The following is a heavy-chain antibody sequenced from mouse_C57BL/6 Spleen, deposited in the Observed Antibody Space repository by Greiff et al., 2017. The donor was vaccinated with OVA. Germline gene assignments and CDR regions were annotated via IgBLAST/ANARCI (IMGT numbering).Heavy chain of an antibody. V-gene: IGHV1-54*01. Sequence: VQLQQSGAELVRPGTSVKVSCKASGYAFTNYLIEWVKQRPGQGLEWIGVINPGSGGTNYNEKFKGKATLTADKSSSTAYMQLSSLTSEDSAVYFCARSDDYDEGDYWGQGTSVTVSS. D-gene: IGHD2-4*01. CDR3: ARSDDYDEGDY. J-gene: IGHJ4*01. CDR1: GYAFTNYL. CDR2: INPGSGGT.